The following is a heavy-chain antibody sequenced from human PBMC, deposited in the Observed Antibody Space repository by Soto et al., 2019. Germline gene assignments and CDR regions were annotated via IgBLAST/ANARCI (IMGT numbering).Heavy chain of an antibody. Sequence: SETLSLTCVVSGFGVRSTYFWGWIRQPPGKGLEWIGSVHHDGNAYYPPSVLGRVTISVDTANNQVSLRLRSVTAEDTAIYYCGRIIGGTSVDPWGQGILVTVSS. V-gene: IGHV4-38-2*01. CDR2: VHHDGNA. D-gene: IGHD1-26*01. J-gene: IGHJ5*02. CDR3: GRIIGGTSVDP. CDR1: GFGVRSTYF.